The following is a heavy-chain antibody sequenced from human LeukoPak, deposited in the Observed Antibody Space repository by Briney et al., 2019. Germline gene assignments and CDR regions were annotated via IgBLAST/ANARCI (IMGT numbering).Heavy chain of an antibody. J-gene: IGHJ3*02. CDR1: GYSFTSYW. CDR3: ARRLTGYYYEAAFDI. D-gene: IGHD3-9*01. CDR2: IYPGDSDT. Sequence: GESLKISCKGSGYSFTSYWIGWVRQMPGKGPEWMGIIYPGDSDTRYSPSFQGQVTISADKSISTAYLQWSSLKASDTAMYYCARRLTGYYYEAAFDIWGQGTLVTVSS. V-gene: IGHV5-51*01.